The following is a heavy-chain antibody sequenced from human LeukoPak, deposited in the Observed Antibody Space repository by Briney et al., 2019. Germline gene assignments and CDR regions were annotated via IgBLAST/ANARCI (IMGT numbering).Heavy chain of an antibody. CDR1: GASISSYY. D-gene: IGHD6-19*01. J-gene: IGHJ5*02. CDR3: ARQGFSVAAKRSWFDP. CDR2: IFASGST. Sequence: SETLSLTCTVSGASISSYYWSWIRQPPGKGLEWIGHIFASGSTNYNPSLKSRVTISVDTSKNHLSLKLISVTAADTAVYYCARQGFSVAAKRSWFDPWGQGTLVTVSS. V-gene: IGHV4-4*09.